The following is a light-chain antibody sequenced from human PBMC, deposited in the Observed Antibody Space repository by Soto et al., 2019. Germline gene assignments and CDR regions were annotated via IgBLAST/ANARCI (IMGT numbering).Light chain of an antibody. CDR2: RNN. Sequence: QSVLTQPPSVSGAPGQTVTISCTGSRSSIGGGFDVHWYQHLPGTAPKLLIYRNNNRPSGVPDRFSGSKSGTSASLAIAGLQAEDEADYYCQSYDNSLSGYVFGAGTKLTV. V-gene: IGLV1-40*01. J-gene: IGLJ1*01. CDR3: QSYDNSLSGYV. CDR1: RSSIGGGFD.